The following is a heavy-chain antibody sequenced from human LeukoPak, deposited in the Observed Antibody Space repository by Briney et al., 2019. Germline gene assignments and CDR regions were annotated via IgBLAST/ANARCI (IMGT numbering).Heavy chain of an antibody. CDR3: ARRIVHYDFWSGDNWYFDL. CDR2: IFYSGST. CDR1: GGSISSSSYY. Sequence: SETLSLTCTVSGGSISSSSYYWGWIRQPPGKGLEWIGNIFYSGSTSYNPSLKSRVIISVDTSKNQFSLKLSSVTAADTAVYYCARRIVHYDFWSGDNWYFDLWGRGTLVTVSS. D-gene: IGHD3-3*01. J-gene: IGHJ2*01. V-gene: IGHV4-39*01.